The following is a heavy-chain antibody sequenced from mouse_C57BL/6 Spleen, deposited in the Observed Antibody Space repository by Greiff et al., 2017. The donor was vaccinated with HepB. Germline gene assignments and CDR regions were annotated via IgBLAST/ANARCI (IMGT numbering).Heavy chain of an antibody. Sequence: QVQLQQPGAELVKPGASVKLSCKASGYTFTSYWMHWVKQRPGQGLEWIGMIHPNSGSTNYNEKFKSKATLTVDKSSSTAYMQLSSLTSEDSAVYYCARPSYYGSSPYWYFDVWGTGTTVTVSS. CDR3: ARPSYYGSSPYWYFDV. D-gene: IGHD1-1*01. CDR2: IHPNSGST. J-gene: IGHJ1*03. V-gene: IGHV1-64*01. CDR1: GYTFTSYW.